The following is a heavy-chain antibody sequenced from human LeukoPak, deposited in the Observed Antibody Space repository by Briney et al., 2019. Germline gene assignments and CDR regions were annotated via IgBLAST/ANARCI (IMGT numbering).Heavy chain of an antibody. Sequence: GGSLRLSCAASGFTFDDYAMHWVWQAPGKGLEWVSGISWNSGSIGYADSVKGRFTISRDNAKNSLYLQMNSLRAEDTALYYCAKGGQSSGWYGLDYWGQGTLVTVSS. V-gene: IGHV3-9*01. D-gene: IGHD6-19*01. CDR2: ISWNSGSI. J-gene: IGHJ4*02. CDR1: GFTFDDYA. CDR3: AKGGQSSGWYGLDY.